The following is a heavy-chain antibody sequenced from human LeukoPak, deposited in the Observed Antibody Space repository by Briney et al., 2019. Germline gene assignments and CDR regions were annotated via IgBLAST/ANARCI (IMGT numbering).Heavy chain of an antibody. CDR3: ARDSLRYFDWPSDGGMDV. CDR1: GVSISSGSYY. J-gene: IGHJ6*02. D-gene: IGHD3-9*01. V-gene: IGHV4-61*02. CDR2: IYTSATT. Sequence: SQTLSLTCAVSGVSISSGSYYWSCIRPPAGKGLEWIGRIYTSATTNYNPSLKSRVTISVDTSKNQFSLKLSSVTAADTAVYYCARDSLRYFDWPSDGGMDVWGQGTTVTVSS.